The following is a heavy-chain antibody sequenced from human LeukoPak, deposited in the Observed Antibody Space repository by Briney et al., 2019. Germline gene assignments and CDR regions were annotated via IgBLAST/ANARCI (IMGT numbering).Heavy chain of an antibody. V-gene: IGHV4-59*01. J-gene: IGHJ4*02. CDR3: ARDGYSYGFGY. D-gene: IGHD5-18*01. Sequence: SETLSLTCTASGGSISSYYWSWIRQPPGKGLEWIGYIYYSGSTNYNPSLKSRVTISVDTSKNQFSLKLSSVTAADTAVYYCARDGYSYGFGYWGQGTLVTVSS. CDR1: GGSISSYY. CDR2: IYYSGST.